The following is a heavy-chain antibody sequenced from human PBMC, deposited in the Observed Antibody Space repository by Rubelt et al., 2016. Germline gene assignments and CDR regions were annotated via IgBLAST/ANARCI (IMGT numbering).Heavy chain of an antibody. CDR1: GSTFSSSG. Sequence: VQLVESGGGLVQPGGSLRLSCAASGSTFSSSGMSWVRQPTGKGLEWVAVISYDGGNKYYADSVTCRFAISSNNSKNTLYPQMNMLGAEDTAVYYCARELTPGAPDYFDNWGQGTLVTVSS. J-gene: IGHJ4*02. CDR2: ISYDGGNK. CDR3: ARELTPGAPDYFDN. D-gene: IGHD1-26*01. V-gene: IGHV3-30*03.